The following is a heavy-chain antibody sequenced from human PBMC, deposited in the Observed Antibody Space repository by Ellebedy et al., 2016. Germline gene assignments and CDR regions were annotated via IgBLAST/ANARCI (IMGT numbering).Heavy chain of an antibody. Sequence: GESLKISCAASGFTFSSYSMNWVRQAPGKGLEWVSSISSSSSYIYYADSVKGRFTIPRDNAKNSLYLQMNSLRAEDTAVYYCARGRAGATDPWGQGTLVTVSS. D-gene: IGHD1-26*01. CDR3: ARGRAGATDP. CDR2: ISSSSSYI. J-gene: IGHJ5*02. V-gene: IGHV3-21*01. CDR1: GFTFSSYS.